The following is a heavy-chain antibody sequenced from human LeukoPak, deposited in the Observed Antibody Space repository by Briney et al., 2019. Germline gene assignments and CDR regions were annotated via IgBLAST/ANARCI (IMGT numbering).Heavy chain of an antibody. D-gene: IGHD3-3*01. J-gene: IGHJ6*03. CDR2: IYYSGHT. V-gene: IGHV4-39*01. Sequence: PSETLYLTCTVSGGSISSSSYYWGWIRQPPGNGLEWIGTIYYSGHTYYNPSLKSRVTIFVDTSQNQFSLKLSSVTAADTAVYYCARHRRDHDFWSGSNPTHYYYYMDVWGKGTTVTVSS. CDR3: ARHRRDHDFWSGSNPTHYYYYMDV. CDR1: GGSISSSSYY.